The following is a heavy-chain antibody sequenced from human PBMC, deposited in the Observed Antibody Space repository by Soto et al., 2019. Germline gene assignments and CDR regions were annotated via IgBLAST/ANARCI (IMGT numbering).Heavy chain of an antibody. D-gene: IGHD3-3*01. CDR1: GGSISTYY. CDR3: ARGSLFGVVTRAPFDY. Sequence: SETLSLTCTVSGGSISTYYWNWIRQPPGKGLEWIGYIYYIGSTNYNPSLKSRVTISLDTSKNHFSLKLRSVTAADTAVYYCARGSLFGVVTRAPFDYWGQGTLVTVSS. V-gene: IGHV4-59*01. J-gene: IGHJ4*02. CDR2: IYYIGST.